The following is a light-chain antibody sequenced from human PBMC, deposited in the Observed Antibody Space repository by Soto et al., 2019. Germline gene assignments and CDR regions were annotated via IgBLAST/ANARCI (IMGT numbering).Light chain of an antibody. CDR1: QSISSW. J-gene: IGKJ1*01. CDR3: QQYNHYSRT. CDR2: KAS. V-gene: IGKV1-5*03. Sequence: DIQMTQSPSSLSASVGDRVTITCRASQSISSWLAWYQQKPGKAPKLLIYKASRSESGVPSRFSGSGSGTEFTLTISSLQPDDFATYYCQQYNHYSRTFGQGTKV.